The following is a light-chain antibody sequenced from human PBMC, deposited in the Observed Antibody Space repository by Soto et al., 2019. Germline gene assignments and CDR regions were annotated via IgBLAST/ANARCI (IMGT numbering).Light chain of an antibody. CDR1: SSNIGSNT. CDR3: AAWDDSLNGHV. CDR2: SNN. V-gene: IGLV1-44*01. Sequence: QSVLTQPPSASGTPGQRVTMSCSGSSSNIGSNTVNWYQQLPGTAPKLLIHSNNQRPSGVPDRFSGSKSGTSASLAISGLQSEDEADYYCAAWDDSLNGHVFGGGTKVTVL. J-gene: IGLJ2*01.